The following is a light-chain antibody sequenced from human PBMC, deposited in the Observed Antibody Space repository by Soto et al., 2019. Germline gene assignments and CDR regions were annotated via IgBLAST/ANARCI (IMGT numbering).Light chain of an antibody. Sequence: DIQLTQSPSSLSASVGDRVTITCRASQNITNYFNWYQQKPGKAPTLLIYAASSLQSGVPSRFSGSGSGTDFTLTISRLEPEDFAVFYCQQYYRPLRTFGQGTKVDIK. CDR3: QQYYRPLRT. V-gene: IGKV1-39*01. J-gene: IGKJ1*01. CDR1: QNITNY. CDR2: AAS.